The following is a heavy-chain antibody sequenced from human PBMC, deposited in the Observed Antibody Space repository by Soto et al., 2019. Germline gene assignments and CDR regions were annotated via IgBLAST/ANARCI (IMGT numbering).Heavy chain of an antibody. CDR3: ARDEGGP. J-gene: IGHJ4*02. Sequence: SQTLSLTCAISGDSVSSNSAAWSWIMQSPSRGLEWLGRTYYRSKWNSNYAVSVKGRVTINPDTSKNQFSLQLNSVTPEDTAVYYCARDEGGPWGQGTLVTVSS. V-gene: IGHV6-1*01. CDR2: TYYRSKWNS. CDR1: GDSVSSNSAA.